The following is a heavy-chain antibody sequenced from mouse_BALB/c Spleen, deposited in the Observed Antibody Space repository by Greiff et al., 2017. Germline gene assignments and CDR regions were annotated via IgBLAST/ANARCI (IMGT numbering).Heavy chain of an antibody. D-gene: IGHD2-4*01. V-gene: IGHV5-6-3*01. CDR2: INSNGGST. Sequence: EVMLVESGGGLVQPGGSLKLSCAASGFTFSSYGMSWVRQTPDKRLELVATINSNGGSTYYPDSVKGRFTISRDNAKNTLYLQMSSLKSEDTAMYYCARDTTPIYYDHAMDYWGQGTSVTVSS. J-gene: IGHJ4*01. CDR1: GFTFSSYG. CDR3: ARDTTPIYYDHAMDY.